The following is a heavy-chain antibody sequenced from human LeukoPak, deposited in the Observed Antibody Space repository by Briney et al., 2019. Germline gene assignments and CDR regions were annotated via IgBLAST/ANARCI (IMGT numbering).Heavy chain of an antibody. D-gene: IGHD6-19*01. V-gene: IGHV1-8*01. Sequence: GASVKVSCKASVYTFISHGINWVRLATGQGLEWMGWVNPDSGKTAYAQKFQGRLIMTRNTSINTVYMELGSLKSEDTAVYYCAGGVAGGDFWGQGTLVTVSS. J-gene: IGHJ4*02. CDR3: AGGVAGGDF. CDR1: VYTFISHG. CDR2: VNPDSGKT.